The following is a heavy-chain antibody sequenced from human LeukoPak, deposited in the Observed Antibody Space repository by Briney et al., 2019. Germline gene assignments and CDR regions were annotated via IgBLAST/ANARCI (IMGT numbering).Heavy chain of an antibody. D-gene: IGHD3-22*01. CDR2: INHSGST. J-gene: IGHJ5*02. V-gene: IGHV4-34*01. Sequence: SETLSLTCAVYGGSFSGYYWSWIRQPPGKGLEWIGEINHSGSTNYNPSLKSRVTISVDTSKNQFSLKLSSVTAADTAVYYCARGRRSFGGRLLLPGYNWFDPWGLGTLVTVSS. CDR1: GGSFSGYY. CDR3: ARGRRSFGGRLLLPGYNWFDP.